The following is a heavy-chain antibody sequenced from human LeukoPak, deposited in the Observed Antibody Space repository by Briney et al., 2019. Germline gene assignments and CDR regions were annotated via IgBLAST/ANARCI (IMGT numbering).Heavy chain of an antibody. V-gene: IGHV3-11*01. CDR2: ICSRGTTI. Sequence: PGGSLRLSCAASGFRFSDYYMSWVRQAPGKGLEWLSYICSRGTTIYYADSVKGRFTVSRDNAKNSLFLQMNSLRAEDTAVYYCARDARDDSSGYYPIGDGGQGTLVTVSS. D-gene: IGHD3-22*01. CDR1: GFRFSDYY. J-gene: IGHJ4*02. CDR3: ARDARDDSSGYYPIGD.